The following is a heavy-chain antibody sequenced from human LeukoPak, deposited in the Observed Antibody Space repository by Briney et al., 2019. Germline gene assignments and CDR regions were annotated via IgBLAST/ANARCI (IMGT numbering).Heavy chain of an antibody. Sequence: GRSLRLSCAASGFTLSDYGMHWVRQAPSKGLEWVAVISYDGSNKYSADSVKGRFTISRDNSKNTLYLQMNSLRAEDTAVYYCAKDEDYGDYVLSYWGQGTLVTVSS. J-gene: IGHJ4*02. CDR1: GFTLSDYG. CDR3: AKDEDYGDYVLSY. D-gene: IGHD4-17*01. V-gene: IGHV3-30*18. CDR2: ISYDGSNK.